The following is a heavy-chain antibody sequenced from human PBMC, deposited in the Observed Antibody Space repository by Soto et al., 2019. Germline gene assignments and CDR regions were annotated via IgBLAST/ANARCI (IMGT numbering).Heavy chain of an antibody. J-gene: IGHJ6*02. D-gene: IGHD6-19*01. V-gene: IGHV3-30*18. CDR1: GFTFSS. CDR3: TKDGVAGYGMDV. Sequence: GGSLRLSCAASGFTFSSMHWVRQAPGKGLEWVAIISYDGNNKYYVDSVKGRFTISRDNSKNTLYLQMNSLRAEDTAVYYCTKDGVAGYGMDVWGQGTTVTVSS. CDR2: ISYDGNNK.